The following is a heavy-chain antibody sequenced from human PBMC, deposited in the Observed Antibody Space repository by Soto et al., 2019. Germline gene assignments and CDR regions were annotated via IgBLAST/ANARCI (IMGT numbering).Heavy chain of an antibody. CDR2: ISSSSSYI. D-gene: IGHD3-9*01. V-gene: IGHV3-21*01. CDR3: AREDYDILTGYYSTLGY. CDR1: GFTFSSYS. Sequence: VQLVESGGGLVKPGGSLRLSCAASGFTFSSYSMNWVRQAPGKGLEWVSSISSSSSYIYYADSVKGRFTISRDNAKNSLYLQMNSLRAEDTAVYYCAREDYDILTGYYSTLGYWGQGTLVTVSS. J-gene: IGHJ4*02.